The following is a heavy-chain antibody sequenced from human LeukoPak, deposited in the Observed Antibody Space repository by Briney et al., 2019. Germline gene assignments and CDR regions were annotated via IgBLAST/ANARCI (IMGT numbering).Heavy chain of an antibody. D-gene: IGHD3-22*01. J-gene: IGHJ5*02. CDR3: ARHSSVLNSFDP. V-gene: IGHV5-10-1*01. CDR1: AYSFTNYW. Sequence: GESLRISCKGSAYSFTNYWISWVRPMPGKGLEWMGRINPGDSQTNYSPSFQGHVTISADKSISTAYLQWSSLKASDTAMYYCARHSSVLNSFDPWGQGTLVTVSS. CDR2: INPGDSQT.